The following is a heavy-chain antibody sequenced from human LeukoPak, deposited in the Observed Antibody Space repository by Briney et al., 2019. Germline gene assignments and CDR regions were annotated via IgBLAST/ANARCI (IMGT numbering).Heavy chain of an antibody. D-gene: IGHD7-27*01. J-gene: IGHJ4*02. CDR1: GGTISSYA. V-gene: IGHV1-69*05. CDR3: ASSIATGDIFDY. Sequence: SVKVSCKASGGTISSYAISWVRQAPGQGLEWMGGIIPIFGTANYAQKFQGRVTITTDESTSTAYMELSSLRSEDTAVYYCASSIATGDIFDYWGQGTLVTVSS. CDR2: IIPIFGTA.